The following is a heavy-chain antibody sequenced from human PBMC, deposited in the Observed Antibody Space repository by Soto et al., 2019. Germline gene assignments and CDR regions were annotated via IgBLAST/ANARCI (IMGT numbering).Heavy chain of an antibody. J-gene: IGHJ4*02. D-gene: IGHD6-19*01. CDR2: IKSKTGGGTT. CDR1: GFTFSSAW. V-gene: IGHV3-15*01. CDR3: TTDHGYSSADY. Sequence: GGSLRLSCAASGFTFSSAWMSWVRQAPGKGLEWVGRIKSKTGGGTTDYAAPVKGRFTISRDDSKNTLYLQMNSLKTEDTAVYYCTTDHGYSSADYWGQGTLVTVSS.